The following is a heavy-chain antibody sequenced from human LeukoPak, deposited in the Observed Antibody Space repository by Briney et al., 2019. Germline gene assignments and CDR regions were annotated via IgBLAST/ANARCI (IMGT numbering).Heavy chain of an antibody. CDR3: ARDRQLANPSDFIDY. Sequence: GGSLRLSCAASGFTFSSYWMSWVRQAPGKGLEWVANIKQDGSEKYYVDSVKGRFTISRDNAENSLYLQMNSLRAEDTAVYYCARDRQLANPSDFIDYWGQGTLVTVSS. V-gene: IGHV3-7*01. CDR2: IKQDGSEK. J-gene: IGHJ4*02. D-gene: IGHD4/OR15-4a*01. CDR1: GFTFSSYW.